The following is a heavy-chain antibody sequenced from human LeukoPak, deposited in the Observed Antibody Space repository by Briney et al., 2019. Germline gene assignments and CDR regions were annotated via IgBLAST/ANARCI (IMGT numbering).Heavy chain of an antibody. V-gene: IGHV3-33*05. D-gene: IGHD6-19*01. CDR3: ARDASGWSFDH. J-gene: IGHJ4*02. CDR1: GFTFRRNG. Sequence: PTGGSLRLSCAASGFTFRRNGMHWVRQAPGKGLGWVTFISYDGSDKYYADSVKGRFTISRDNSKNTLSLQMNSLRDDDTAVYYCARDASGWSFDHWGQGTPVTVSS. CDR2: ISYDGSDK.